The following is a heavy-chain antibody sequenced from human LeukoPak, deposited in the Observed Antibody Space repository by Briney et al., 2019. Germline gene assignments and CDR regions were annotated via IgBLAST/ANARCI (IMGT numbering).Heavy chain of an antibody. J-gene: IGHJ6*03. CDR1: GGSISSGSYY. V-gene: IGHV4-61*02. D-gene: IGHD3/OR15-3a*01. CDR3: ARMDWNYYYYYMDV. Sequence: SETLSLTCTVSGGSISSGSYYWSWIRQPAGKGLEWIGRIYTSGSTNYNPSLKSRVTISVDTSKNQFSLKLSSVTAADTAVYYCARMDWNYYYYYMDVWGKGTTVTVSS. CDR2: IYTSGST.